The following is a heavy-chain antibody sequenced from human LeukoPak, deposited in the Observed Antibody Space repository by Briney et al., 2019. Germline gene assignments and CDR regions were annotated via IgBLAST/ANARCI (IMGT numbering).Heavy chain of an antibody. CDR3: AKLDY. V-gene: IGHV3-30*18. CDR1: GFTFSSYA. CDR2: ISYDGSNK. J-gene: IGHJ4*02. Sequence: GGSLRLSCAASGFTFSSYAMHWVRQAAGKGLEWVAVISYDGSNKYYADSVKGRFTISRDNSKNTLYLQMNSLRVEDTAVYYCAKLDYWGQGTLVTVSS.